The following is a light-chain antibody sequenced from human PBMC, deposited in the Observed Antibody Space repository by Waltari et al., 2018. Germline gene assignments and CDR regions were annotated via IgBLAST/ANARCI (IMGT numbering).Light chain of an antibody. CDR1: QNLLYNSDNKNY. Sequence: DIVMTQSPDSLAVSLGERVTINCSSPQNLLYNSDNKNYLAWFQQKPGQPPKLLIYWASTRESGVPDRFSGSGSGTEFTLTISSLQAADVAVYYCQQCYSTPYTFGQGTKLEIK. J-gene: IGKJ2*01. V-gene: IGKV4-1*01. CDR3: QQCYSTPYT. CDR2: WAS.